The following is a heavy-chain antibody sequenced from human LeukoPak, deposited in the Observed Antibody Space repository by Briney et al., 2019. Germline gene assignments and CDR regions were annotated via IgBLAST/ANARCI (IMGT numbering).Heavy chain of an antibody. CDR2: ISSSSSYI. D-gene: IGHD2-2*01. CDR1: GFTFSSYS. J-gene: IGHJ4*02. V-gene: IGHV3-21*01. CDR3: ARERGVVPAAMFYY. Sequence: GGSLRLSFAASGFTFSSYSMNWVRQAPGKGLEWVSSISSSSSYIYYADSVKGRFTISRDNAKNSLYLQMNSLRAEDTAVYYCARERGVVPAAMFYYWGQGTLVTVSS.